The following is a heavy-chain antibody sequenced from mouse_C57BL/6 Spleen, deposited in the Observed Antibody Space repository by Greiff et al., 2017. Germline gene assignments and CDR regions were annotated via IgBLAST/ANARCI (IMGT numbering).Heavy chain of an antibody. V-gene: IGHV3-8*01. CDR2: ISYSGST. CDR1: GYSINSDY. Sequence: EVKVVQSGPGLAKPSQTLYFSCSVSGYSINSDYWNWIRQFPGNNLEYMGYISYSGSTNYYPSLISRISITRDTSKNQSYLQLNSVTTEDTATYYCARARGDSRIYFDYWGQGTTLTVSS. CDR3: ARARGDSRIYFDY. D-gene: IGHD1-1*01. J-gene: IGHJ2*01.